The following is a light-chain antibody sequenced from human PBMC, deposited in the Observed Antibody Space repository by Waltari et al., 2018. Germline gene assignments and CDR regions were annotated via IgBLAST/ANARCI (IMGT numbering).Light chain of an antibody. CDR2: RND. Sequence: QSVLTQPPSASGTPGQRVTISCSGTSSNLGNNVVNWYQQVPGTAPKLLIYRNDLRPSGVPDRFSAAKSGTSASLAISGLQSEDEAEYYCASGDDSLNGHWVFGGGTMVTVL. V-gene: IGLV1-44*01. CDR3: ASGDDSLNGHWV. CDR1: SSNLGNNV. J-gene: IGLJ3*02.